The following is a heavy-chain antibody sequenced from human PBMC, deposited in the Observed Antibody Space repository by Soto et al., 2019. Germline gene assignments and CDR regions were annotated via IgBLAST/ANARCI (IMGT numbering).Heavy chain of an antibody. CDR1: GGSVSSGSYY. J-gene: IGHJ4*02. Sequence: QVQLQESGPGLVKPSETLSLTCTVSGGSVSSGSYYWSWIRQPPGKGLEWIGYNYYSGSTNYNPSLKSRVTISVDTSKNQFSLKLSSVTAADTAVYYCARISGYSYGLPPYFDYWGQGTLVTVSS. V-gene: IGHV4-61*01. CDR2: NYYSGST. CDR3: ARISGYSYGLPPYFDY. D-gene: IGHD5-18*01.